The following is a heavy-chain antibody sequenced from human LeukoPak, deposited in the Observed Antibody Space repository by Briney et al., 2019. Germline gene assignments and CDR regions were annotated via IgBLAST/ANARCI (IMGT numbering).Heavy chain of an antibody. CDR3: ARDRVGIAARPGDYYYYYYMDV. V-gene: IGHV3-74*01. J-gene: IGHJ6*03. CDR2: INSDGRTT. D-gene: IGHD6-6*01. CDR1: EFTFSSYW. Sequence: GGSLRLSCEASEFTFSSYWMHWVRQAPGKGLVWVSRINSDGRTTIYADSVKGRFTISRDNAKNTLYLQMNSLRAEDTAVYYCARDRVGIAARPGDYYYYYYMDVWGKGTTVTVSS.